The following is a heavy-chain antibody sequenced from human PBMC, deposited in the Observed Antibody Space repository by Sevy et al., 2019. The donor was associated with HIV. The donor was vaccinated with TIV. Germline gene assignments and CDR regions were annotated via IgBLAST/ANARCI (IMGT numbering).Heavy chain of an antibody. V-gene: IGHV3-48*03. CDR3: ASDFMSGLLLHNWFDP. CDR1: GFTFSSYE. D-gene: IGHD3-22*01. Sequence: GGSLRLSCAASGFTFSSYEMNWVRQAPGKGLEWVSYISSSGSTIYYADSVKGRFTISRDNAKNSLYLQMTSLRAEDTAVYYCASDFMSGLLLHNWFDPWGQGTLVTVSS. CDR2: ISSSGSTI. J-gene: IGHJ5*02.